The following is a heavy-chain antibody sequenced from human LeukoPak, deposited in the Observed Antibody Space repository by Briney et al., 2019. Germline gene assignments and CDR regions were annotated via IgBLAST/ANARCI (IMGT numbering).Heavy chain of an antibody. CDR3: AKEGYSRGYYSYYYMDV. J-gene: IGHJ6*03. D-gene: IGHD6-13*01. CDR1: GFTFSSYG. V-gene: IGHV3-30*02. Sequence: GGSLRLSCVASGFTFSSYGMHWVRQAPGKGLEWVAFIRYDGSNKYYADSVKGRFTISRDNSKNTLYVQMNSLRAEDTAVYYCAKEGYSRGYYSYYYMDVWGKGTTVTVSS. CDR2: IRYDGSNK.